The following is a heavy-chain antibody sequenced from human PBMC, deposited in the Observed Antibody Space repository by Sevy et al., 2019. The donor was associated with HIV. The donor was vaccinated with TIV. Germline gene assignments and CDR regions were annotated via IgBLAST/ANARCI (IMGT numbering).Heavy chain of an antibody. J-gene: IGHJ4*02. CDR2: IRYDGSDK. V-gene: IGHV3-30*02. CDR1: GFMFSNYG. Sequence: GGSLRLSCAASGFMFSNYGMHWVRQVPGKGLEWVTFIRYDGSDKYYAASVKGRFTISRDDSKYTLYLQMDSLRAEDTAIYYCAKDLAGPGRRYFDYWGQGTLVTVSS. CDR3: AKDLAGPGRRYFDY. D-gene: IGHD6-13*01.